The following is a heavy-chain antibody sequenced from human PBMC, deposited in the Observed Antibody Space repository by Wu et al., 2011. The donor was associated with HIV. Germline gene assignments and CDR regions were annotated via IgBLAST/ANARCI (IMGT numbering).Heavy chain of an antibody. Sequence: QVQLVQSGAEVRKPGASVKLSCQASGYIFTKFYLIWVRQAPGQGLEWVGMINPSDKVTNYAQKFQGRVNVTMDTSTSTVYMEVNRLRSEDTAVYYCAARQMDDYGDYVSYFDYWGQGTLVAVSS. CDR1: GYIFTKFY. CDR3: AARQMDDYGDYVSYFDY. CDR2: INPSDKVT. D-gene: IGHD4-17*01. J-gene: IGHJ4*02. V-gene: IGHV1-46*01.